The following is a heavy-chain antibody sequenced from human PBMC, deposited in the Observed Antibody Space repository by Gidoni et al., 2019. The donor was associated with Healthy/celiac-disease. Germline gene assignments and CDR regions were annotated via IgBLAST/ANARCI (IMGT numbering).Heavy chain of an antibody. CDR1: GFPFSSYA. V-gene: IGHV3-23*01. D-gene: IGHD3-22*01. CDR2: ISGSGGST. J-gene: IGHJ3*02. Sequence: EVQLLESGGGLIQPGGSLRLSCAASGFPFSSYAMGWVRQAPGKGLEWVSVISGSGGSTYYADSVKGRFTISRDNSKNTLYLQMNSLRAEDTAVYYCAKGFSGYRFMGDAFDIWGQGTMVTVSS. CDR3: AKGFSGYRFMGDAFDI.